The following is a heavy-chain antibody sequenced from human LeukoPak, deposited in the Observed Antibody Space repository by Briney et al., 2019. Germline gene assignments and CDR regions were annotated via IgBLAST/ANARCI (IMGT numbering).Heavy chain of an antibody. D-gene: IGHD1-14*01. V-gene: IGHV3-48*03. CDR2: ISSSGSTI. J-gene: IGHJ4*02. CDR1: GFTFSSYE. CDR3: TRHSDRGFDY. Sequence: PGGSLRLSCAASGFTFSSYEMNWVRQAPGKGLEWVSYISSSGSTIYYADSVKGRFTISRDNAKNSLYLQMNSLKSEDTAVYYCTRHSDRGFDYWGQGTLVTVSS.